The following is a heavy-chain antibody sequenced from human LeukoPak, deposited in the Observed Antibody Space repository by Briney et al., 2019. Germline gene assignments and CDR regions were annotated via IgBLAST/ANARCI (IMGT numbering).Heavy chain of an antibody. CDR2: IYHSGST. J-gene: IGHJ5*02. CDR1: GGSISSYY. D-gene: IGHD5-18*01. CDR3: ARRGYSYFDP. Sequence: SETLSLTCIVSGGSISSYYWSWIRQPPGKGLEWIGYIYHSGSTNYNPSLKSRVTMSVDTSRNQFSLKLRSVPAADTAVYYCARRGYSYFDPWGQGTQVTVSS. V-gene: IGHV4-59*01.